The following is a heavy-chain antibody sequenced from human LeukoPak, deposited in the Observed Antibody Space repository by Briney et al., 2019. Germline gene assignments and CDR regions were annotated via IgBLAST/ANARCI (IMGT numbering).Heavy chain of an antibody. CDR2: LNPNNGGT. J-gene: IGHJ4*02. V-gene: IGHV1-2*02. CDR1: GYTFTVYY. CDR3: ARGSVVGFDY. Sequence: SVKVSCKASGYTFTVYYMHWVRQAPGQGLEWMGWLNPNNGGTKYSQNFQGRVSMTRDTSISTAYMELSSLRSDDTAVYYCARGSVVGFDYWGQGTQVIVSS.